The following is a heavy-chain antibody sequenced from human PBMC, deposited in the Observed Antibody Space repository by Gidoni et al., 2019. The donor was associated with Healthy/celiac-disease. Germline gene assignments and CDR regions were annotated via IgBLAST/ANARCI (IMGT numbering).Heavy chain of an antibody. CDR3: ARDIVATSKRAFDS. CDR1: GGYISLYY. CDR2: IYYSGST. V-gene: IGHV4-59*01. J-gene: IGHJ3*02. Sequence: QVQLQESGPGLVKPSETMSLTCTVSGGYISLYYWSWIRQPPGKGLEWIGYIYYSGSTNYNPSRKSLVTISVDTSKNQFSLKLSSVTAADTALYYCARDIVATSKRAFDSWCQGTMFTVSS. D-gene: IGHD5-12*01.